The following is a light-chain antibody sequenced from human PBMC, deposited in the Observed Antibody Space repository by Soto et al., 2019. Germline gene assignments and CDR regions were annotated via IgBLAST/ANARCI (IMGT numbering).Light chain of an antibody. Sequence: QTVVTQEPSSSVSPGRTVTLTCGLSSGSVSTSYYPSWYQQTPGQAPRTLIYSTNTRSSGVPDRFSGSILGNKAALTITGAQADDESDYYCVLYMGSGTCVFGGGTKLTVL. V-gene: IGLV8-61*01. CDR2: STN. CDR1: SGSVSTSYY. J-gene: IGLJ3*02. CDR3: VLYMGSGTCV.